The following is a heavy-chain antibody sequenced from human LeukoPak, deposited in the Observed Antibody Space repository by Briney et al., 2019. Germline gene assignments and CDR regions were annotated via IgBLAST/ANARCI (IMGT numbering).Heavy chain of an antibody. CDR2: IYSGGST. CDR3: ATTTGSSGWYYFDY. CDR1: GFTVSSNY. J-gene: IGHJ4*02. V-gene: IGHV3-53*01. D-gene: IGHD6-19*01. Sequence: GGSLRLSCAASGFTVSSNYMSWVRQAPGKGLEWVSVIYSGGSTYYADSVKGRFTISRDNSKNTLYLQMNSLRAEDTAVYYCATTTGSSGWYYFDYWGQGTLVTVSS.